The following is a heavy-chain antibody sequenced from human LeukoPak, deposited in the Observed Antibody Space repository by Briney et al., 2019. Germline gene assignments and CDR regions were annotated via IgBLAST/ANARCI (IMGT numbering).Heavy chain of an antibody. D-gene: IGHD3-9*01. CDR3: ARGGQDDILTGYYIGLTLDY. CDR1: GFTFSDYY. CDR2: ISSSGSTI. Sequence: GGSLRLSCAASGFTFSDYYMSWIRQAPGKGLEWVSYISSSGSTIYYADSVKGRFTISRDNAKNSLYLQMDSQRAEDTAVYYCARGGQDDILTGYYIGLTLDYWGQGTLVTVSS. V-gene: IGHV3-11*04. J-gene: IGHJ4*02.